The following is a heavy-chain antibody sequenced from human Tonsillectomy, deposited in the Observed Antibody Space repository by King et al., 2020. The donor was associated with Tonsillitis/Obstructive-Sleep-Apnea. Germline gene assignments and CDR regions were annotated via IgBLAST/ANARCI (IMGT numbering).Heavy chain of an antibody. Sequence: VQLVESGGDVVQPGGSLRVSCAASGYTFTSYEINWVRQAPGKGLEWVSYINSSGSIIYYADSVKGRFTISRDNAKHSLYLQMNRLRAEDTAVYYCARVRRYAFDIWGQGTMVTVST. CDR3: ARVRRYAFDI. J-gene: IGHJ3*02. D-gene: IGHD3-10*01. CDR2: INSSGSII. V-gene: IGHV3-48*03. CDR1: GYTFTSYE.